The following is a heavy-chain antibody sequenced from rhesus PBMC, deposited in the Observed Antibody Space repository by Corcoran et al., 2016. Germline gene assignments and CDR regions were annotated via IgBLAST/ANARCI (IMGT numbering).Heavy chain of an antibody. V-gene: IGHV3S5*01. Sequence: EVQLVESGGGLVQPGGSLRLSCAASGFTFSSYGMHWVRQAPGKGLEWVSYISNGGGSTNYTDSVEGRFTISRDNSKNTLSLQMNSLRAEDTAVYYCAKDHHGYNWNYDGLDSWGQGVVVTVSS. J-gene: IGHJ6*01. CDR1: GFTFSSYG. CDR3: AKDHHGYNWNYDGLDS. D-gene: IGHD1-26*01. CDR2: ISNGGGST.